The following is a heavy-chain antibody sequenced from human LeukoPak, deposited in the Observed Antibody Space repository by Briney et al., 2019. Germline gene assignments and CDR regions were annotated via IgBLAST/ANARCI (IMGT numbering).Heavy chain of an antibody. CDR3: AGSYYYDSTAPDP. V-gene: IGHV1-8*01. CDR1: GYTFTSYD. D-gene: IGHD3-22*01. J-gene: IGHJ5*02. CDR2: MNPNSGNT. Sequence: ASVKVSCKASGYTFTSYDINRVRQATGQGLEWMGWMNPNSGNTGYAQKFQGRVTMTRNTSISTAYMELSSLRSEDTAVYYCAGSYYYDSTAPDPWGQGTLVTVSS.